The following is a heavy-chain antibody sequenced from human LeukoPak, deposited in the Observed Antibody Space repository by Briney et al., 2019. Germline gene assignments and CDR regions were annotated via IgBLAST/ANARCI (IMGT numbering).Heavy chain of an antibody. CDR1: GGSISSSSLY. D-gene: IGHD6-13*01. Sequence: KPSETLSLTCTVSGGSISSSSLYWGWIRQPPGKGLEWIGSIYYSGSTYHNPSLKSRVTMFVDTSKNQFSLKLSSVNAADTAVYYCARHSRQQLEVLYYFDYRGQGTLVTVSS. CDR3: ARHSRQQLEVLYYFDY. V-gene: IGHV4-39*01. J-gene: IGHJ4*02. CDR2: IYYSGST.